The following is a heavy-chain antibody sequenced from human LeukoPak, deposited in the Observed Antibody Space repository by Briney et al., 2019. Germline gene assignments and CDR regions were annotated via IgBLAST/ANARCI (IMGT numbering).Heavy chain of an antibody. CDR2: MNQDGSEK. CDR1: GFTFSNFW. J-gene: IGHJ4*02. D-gene: IGHD6-19*01. Sequence: GGSLRLSCAASGFTFSNFWMTWVRQAPGKGLEWVANMNQDGSEKYYVDSVKGRFTISRDNAKNTLYLQMNSLRAEDTAVYYCAREVYSSGWSSFDYWGQGTLVTVSS. CDR3: AREVYSSGWSSFDY. V-gene: IGHV3-7*01.